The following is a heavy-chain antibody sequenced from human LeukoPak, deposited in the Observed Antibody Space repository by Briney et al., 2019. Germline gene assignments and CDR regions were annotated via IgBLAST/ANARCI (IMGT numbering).Heavy chain of an antibody. CDR2: IYWDDDK. J-gene: IGHJ4*02. CDR1: GFSLTTTGVA. D-gene: IGHD6-19*01. V-gene: IGHV2-5*02. Sequence: SGPTLVNPTQTLTLTCTFSGFSLTTTGVAVGWIRQPPGKALEWLALIYWDDDKRYSPSLRSRLTITKDTSKNQVVLTMTNMDPVDTATYYCAHRGSGWKIDYWGQGTLVTVSS. CDR3: AHRGSGWKIDY.